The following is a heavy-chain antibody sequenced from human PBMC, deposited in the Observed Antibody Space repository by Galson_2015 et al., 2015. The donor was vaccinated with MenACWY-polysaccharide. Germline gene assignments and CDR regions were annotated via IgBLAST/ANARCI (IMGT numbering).Heavy chain of an antibody. Sequence: PALVKPTQTLTLTCTFSGFSLTTSRMRVSWIRQPPGKALEWLARIDWDGNKFYSTSLKTRLTISKDTSKNQVVLTMTNMDPVDTATYYCARISTGGDAFDIRGQGTMVTVSS. V-gene: IGHV2-70*04. CDR1: GFSLTTSRMR. J-gene: IGHJ3*02. CDR3: ARISTGGDAFDI. CDR2: IDWDGNK. D-gene: IGHD7-27*01.